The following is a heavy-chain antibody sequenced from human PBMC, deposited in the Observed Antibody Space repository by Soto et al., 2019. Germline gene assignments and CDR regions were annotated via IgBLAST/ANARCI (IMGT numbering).Heavy chain of an antibody. V-gene: IGHV1-69*01. J-gene: IGHJ4*02. CDR2: IITAFGTT. CDR1: GDTFNSYV. D-gene: IGHD5-18*01. Sequence: QVQLVQSGPEVKKPGSSVKVSCKASGDTFNSYVITWVRQAPGQGLEWLGGIITAFGTTSYAQNFQDRLTITADEAATTDHMELSSLTSDYTAMYYCTRSYGYTFGGSLDNGGEGTLVTVSS. CDR3: TRSYGYTFGGSLDN.